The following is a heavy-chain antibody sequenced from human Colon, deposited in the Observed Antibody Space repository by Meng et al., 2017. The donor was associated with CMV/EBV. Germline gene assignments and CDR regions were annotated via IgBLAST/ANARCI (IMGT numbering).Heavy chain of an antibody. D-gene: IGHD3-10*01. V-gene: IGHV3-20*04. J-gene: IGHJ6*02. CDR3: ARALSGDGMDV. Sequence: GESLKISCAGSGFNFDDYGMNWVRQAPGKGLEWVAGIDWSGRSTVYADSVKGRFTVSRDNAQKSLYLQMNSLRAEDTALYYCARALSGDGMDVWGQGTTVTVSS. CDR1: GFNFDDYG. CDR2: IDWSGRST.